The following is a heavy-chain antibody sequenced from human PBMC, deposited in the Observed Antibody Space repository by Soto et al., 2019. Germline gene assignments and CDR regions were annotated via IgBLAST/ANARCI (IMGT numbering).Heavy chain of an antibody. CDR2: IYHSGST. CDR3: ARTGVLPLSYYYYMDV. V-gene: IGHV4-31*03. CDR1: GGSISSGGYY. J-gene: IGHJ6*03. Sequence: QVQLQESGPGLVKPSQTLSLTCTVSGGSISSGGYYWTWIRQHPRKGLEWIGHIYHSGSTHYNPSLESRLTISVDTSKNQFALRLTSVTAADTAVYYCARTGVLPLSYYYYMDVWGKGTTVTVSS. D-gene: IGHD3-10*01.